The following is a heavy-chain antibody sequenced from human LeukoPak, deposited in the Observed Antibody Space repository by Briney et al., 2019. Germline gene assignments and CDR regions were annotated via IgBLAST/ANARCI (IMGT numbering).Heavy chain of an antibody. D-gene: IGHD1-26*01. CDR2: IYYSGST. V-gene: IGHV4-59*01. J-gene: IGHJ5*02. CDR1: GGSISSYY. Sequence: SETLSLTCTVSGGSISSYYWSWIRQPPGKGLEWIGYIYYSGSTNYNPSLKSRVTISVDTSKNQFSLKLSSVTAADTAVYYCARYSGSYWGGDWFDPWGQGTLVTVSS. CDR3: ARYSGSYWGGDWFDP.